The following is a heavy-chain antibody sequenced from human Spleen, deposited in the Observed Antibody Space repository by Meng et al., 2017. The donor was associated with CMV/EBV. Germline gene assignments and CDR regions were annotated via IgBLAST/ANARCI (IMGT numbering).Heavy chain of an antibody. V-gene: IGHV1-2*02. Sequence: ASVKVSCKASGYTFTGYFIHWVRQAPGQGLEWMGWNIPNSGGTNNAQEFQGRVTMTSDTSISTAYMELSRLRSDDTAVYYCAKTGGYYEVHYYTMEVWGQGTTVTVSS. J-gene: IGHJ6*02. CDR2: NIPNSGGT. CDR3: AKTGGYYEVHYYTMEV. CDR1: GYTFTGYF. D-gene: IGHD3-10*01.